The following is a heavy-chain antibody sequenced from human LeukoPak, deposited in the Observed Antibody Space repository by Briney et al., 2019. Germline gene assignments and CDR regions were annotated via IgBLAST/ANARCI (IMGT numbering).Heavy chain of an antibody. V-gene: IGHV3-23*01. CDR2: ISGSGGST. J-gene: IGHJ4*02. D-gene: IGHD2-15*01. Sequence: GGSLRLSCAASGLTFSSYAMSWVRQAPGKGLEWVSFISGSGGSTYYADSVKGRFTISRDNSKNTLYLQMNSLRAEDTAVYYCAKDRCSGGSCYFDYWGQGTLVTVSS. CDR3: AKDRCSGGSCYFDY. CDR1: GLTFSSYA.